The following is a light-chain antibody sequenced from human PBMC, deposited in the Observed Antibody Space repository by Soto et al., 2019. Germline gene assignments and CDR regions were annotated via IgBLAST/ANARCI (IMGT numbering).Light chain of an antibody. CDR1: SSNIGSNT. CDR3: AAWDDSLNGYV. CDR2: SYN. V-gene: IGLV1-44*01. Sequence: QSVLTQPPSASGTPGQRVTISCSGSSSNIGSNTVNWYQQLPGTAPKLLIYSYNQRPSGVPDRFSGSKSVTSASLAISGLQSEDEADYYCAAWDDSLNGYVFGTGIKLTVL. J-gene: IGLJ1*01.